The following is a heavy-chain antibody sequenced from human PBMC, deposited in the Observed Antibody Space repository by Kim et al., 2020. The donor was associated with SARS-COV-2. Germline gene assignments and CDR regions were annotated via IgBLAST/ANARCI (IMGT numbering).Heavy chain of an antibody. V-gene: IGHV4-34*01. Sequence: SETLSLTCAVYGGSFSGYYWSWIRQPPGKGLEWIGEINHSGSTNYNPSLKSRVTISVDTSKNQFSLKLSSVTAADTAVYYCARDIRYSSSWYLGQYYYGMDVWGQGTTVTVSS. J-gene: IGHJ6*02. CDR3: ARDIRYSSSWYLGQYYYGMDV. D-gene: IGHD6-13*01. CDR2: INHSGST. CDR1: GGSFSGYY.